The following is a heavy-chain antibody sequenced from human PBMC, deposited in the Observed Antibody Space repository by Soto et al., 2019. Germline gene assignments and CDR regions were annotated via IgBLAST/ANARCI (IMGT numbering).Heavy chain of an antibody. Sequence: EVQLVESGGGLVKPGGSLRLSCAASGFTFSSYSMNWVRQAPGKGLEWVSSISSSSSYIYYADSVKGRFTISRDNAKNSRYLQMNSLRAEDTAVYYCARDGISVSYYYYYGMDVWGQGTTVTVSS. D-gene: IGHD1-26*01. V-gene: IGHV3-21*01. CDR3: ARDGISVSYYYYYGMDV. CDR1: GFTFSSYS. CDR2: ISSSSSYI. J-gene: IGHJ6*02.